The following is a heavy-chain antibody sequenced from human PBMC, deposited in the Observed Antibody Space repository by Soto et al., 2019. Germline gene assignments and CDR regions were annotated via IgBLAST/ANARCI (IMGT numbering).Heavy chain of an antibody. CDR1: GFTFSDHY. CDR3: ARVSCSSTSCYVGDY. D-gene: IGHD2-2*01. J-gene: IGHJ4*02. Sequence: EVQLVESGGGLVQPGGSLRLSCAASGFTFSDHYMDWVRQASGKGLEWVGRTRNKANSYTTEYAASVRGRFTISRDDSKNSLYLQMNSLKTEDTAVYYCARVSCSSTSCYVGDYWGQGTLVTVSS. CDR2: TRNKANSYTT. V-gene: IGHV3-72*01.